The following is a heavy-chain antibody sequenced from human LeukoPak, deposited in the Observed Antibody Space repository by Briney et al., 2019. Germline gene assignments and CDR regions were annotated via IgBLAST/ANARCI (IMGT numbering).Heavy chain of an antibody. CDR3: ARTQPDYYGMDV. Sequence: EASVKVSCKASGGTFSSYAISWVRQAPGQGLEWMGGIIPIFGTANYAQKFQGRVTITADESTSTAYMELSSLRSEDTAVYYCARTQPDYYGMDVWGQGTTVTVSS. CDR1: GGTFSSYA. J-gene: IGHJ6*02. D-gene: IGHD1-14*01. CDR2: IIPIFGTA. V-gene: IGHV1-69*13.